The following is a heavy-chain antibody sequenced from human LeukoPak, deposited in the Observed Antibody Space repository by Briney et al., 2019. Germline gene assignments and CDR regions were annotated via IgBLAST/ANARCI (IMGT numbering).Heavy chain of an antibody. V-gene: IGHV4-59*01. CDR1: GVSMSSYY. Sequence: PETLSLTCTVSGVSMSSYYWSWIRQPPGKGLEWIGYLYHSGRANYNPSLKSRVTISVDTSKNQLYLKLSSMTAADTAFYYCARNLGYSGAHWFDPWGQGTLVTVSS. CDR3: ARNLGYSGAHWFDP. CDR2: LYHSGRA. J-gene: IGHJ5*02. D-gene: IGHD5-18*01.